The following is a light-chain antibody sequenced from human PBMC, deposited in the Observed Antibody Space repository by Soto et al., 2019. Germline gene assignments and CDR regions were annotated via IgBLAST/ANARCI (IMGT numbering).Light chain of an antibody. Sequence: QSALTQPRSVSGSPGQSVTISCTGTSSDVGGYNYVSWYQQHPGQAPKLMIYDVSKRPSGVPDRFSGSKSGNTASLTISGLQAEDEADYYCCSYAGSYTKVFGGGTKVTVL. CDR1: SSDVGGYNY. V-gene: IGLV2-11*01. J-gene: IGLJ2*01. CDR3: CSYAGSYTKV. CDR2: DVS.